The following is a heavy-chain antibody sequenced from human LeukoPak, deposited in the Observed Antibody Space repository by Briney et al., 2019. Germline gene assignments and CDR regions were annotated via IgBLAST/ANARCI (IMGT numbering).Heavy chain of an antibody. CDR3: ANSEQWLVVDY. D-gene: IGHD6-19*01. V-gene: IGHV3-23*01. J-gene: IGHJ4*02. CDR2: ISGSGGST. Sequence: GGSLRLSCAASGFTFSSLAMTWVRQAPGKGLEWVSAISGSGGSTYYADSVKGRFTISRDNSKNTLYLQMNSLRAEDTAVYYCANSEQWLVVDYWGQGTLVTVSS. CDR1: GFTFSSLA.